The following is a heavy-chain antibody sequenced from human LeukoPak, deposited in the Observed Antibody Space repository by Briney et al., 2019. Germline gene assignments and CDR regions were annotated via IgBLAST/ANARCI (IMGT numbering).Heavy chain of an antibody. D-gene: IGHD2-21*02. V-gene: IGHV4-34*01. CDR3: ARGPAYCGGDCYYYYYGMDV. Sequence: SETLSLTCAVYGGSFSGYYWSWIRQPPGKGLEWIGEINHSGSTNYNPSLKSRVTISVDTSKNQSSLKLSSVTAADTAVYYCARGPAYCGGDCYYYYYGMDVWGQGTTVTVSS. J-gene: IGHJ6*02. CDR1: GGSFSGYY. CDR2: INHSGST.